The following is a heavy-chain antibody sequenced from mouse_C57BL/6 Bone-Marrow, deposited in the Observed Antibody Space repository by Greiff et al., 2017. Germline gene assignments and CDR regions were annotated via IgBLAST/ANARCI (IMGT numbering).Heavy chain of an antibody. V-gene: IGHV1-82*01. CDR1: GYAFSSSW. CDR3: ARGTVYYCSSPFYAMDD. CDR2: IYPGDGDT. Sequence: QVQLKESGPELVKPGASVKISCKASGYAFSSSWMNWVKQRPGKGLEWIGRIYPGDGDTNYNGKFKGKATLTADKSSSTASMQLSSLTSEDSAVYFCARGTVYYCSSPFYAMDDWGQGTSVTVAS. J-gene: IGHJ4*01. D-gene: IGHD1-1*01.